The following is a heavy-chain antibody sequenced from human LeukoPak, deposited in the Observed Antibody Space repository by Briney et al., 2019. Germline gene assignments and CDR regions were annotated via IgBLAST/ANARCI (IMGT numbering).Heavy chain of an antibody. J-gene: IGHJ6*02. D-gene: IGHD2-2*01. CDR2: ISWNSGSI. V-gene: IGHV3-9*01. CDR3: AKDMSADYYYYGMDV. CDR1: GFTFDDYA. Sequence: GGSLRLSCAASGFTFDDYAMHWVRQAPGKGLGWVSGISWNSGSIGYADSVKGRFTISRDNAKNSLYLQMNSLRAEDTALYFCAKDMSADYYYYGMDVWGQGTTVTVSS.